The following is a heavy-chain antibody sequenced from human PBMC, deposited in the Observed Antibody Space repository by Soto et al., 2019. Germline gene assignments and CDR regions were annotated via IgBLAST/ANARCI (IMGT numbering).Heavy chain of an antibody. CDR1: GGAFSGYY. D-gene: IGHD2-8*01. CDR3: ARPRLQWCVRPYGMDV. J-gene: IGHJ6*02. CDR2: INHSGST. V-gene: IGHV4-34*01. Sequence: PSETLSLTCGVYGGAFSGYYWSWIRQPPGKGLEWIGEINHSGSTNYNPSLKSRVTISVDTSKNQFSLTLSSVTAADTAVYYCARPRLQWCVRPYGMDVWGQGTTVTVSS.